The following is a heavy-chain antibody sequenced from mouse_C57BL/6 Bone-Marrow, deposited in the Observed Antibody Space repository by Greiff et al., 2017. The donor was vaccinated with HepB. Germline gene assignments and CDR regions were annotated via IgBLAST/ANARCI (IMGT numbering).Heavy chain of an antibody. J-gene: IGHJ2*01. CDR2: IDPETGGT. Sequence: QVQLQQSGAELVRPGASVTLSCKASGYTFTDYEMHWVKQTPVHGLEWIGAIDPETGGTAYNQKFKGKAILTADKSSSTAYMELRSLTSDDSAVYYCTRGEDDGYFWGQGTTLTVSS. CDR3: TRGEDDGYF. D-gene: IGHD2-3*01. V-gene: IGHV1-15*01. CDR1: GYTFTDYE.